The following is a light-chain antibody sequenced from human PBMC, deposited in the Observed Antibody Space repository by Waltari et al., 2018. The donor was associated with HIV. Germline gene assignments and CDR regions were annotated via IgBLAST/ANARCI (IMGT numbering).Light chain of an antibody. V-gene: IGLV2-23*02. CDR2: DVT. CDR3: CSYAGSSTYI. Sequence: QSALTQPASVSGSRGQSVTIFCNGTSSDVGKYKLLSWYQQSPGKAPKVVIYDVTARPSGVSSRFSACKSGNTASLTISGLQPQDEGDYFCCSYAGSSTYIFGSGTLVTVL. CDR1: SSDVGKYKL. J-gene: IGLJ1*01.